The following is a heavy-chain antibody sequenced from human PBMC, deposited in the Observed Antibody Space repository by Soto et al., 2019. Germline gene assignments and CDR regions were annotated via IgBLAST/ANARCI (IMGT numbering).Heavy chain of an antibody. D-gene: IGHD2-15*01. J-gene: IGHJ3*02. Sequence: GGSLRLSCAASGFTFSAYAMSWVRQAPGKGLQWVSGVGGSDTDKHYADSVRGRFTVSRDNSKNTLYLQMNSLRAEDTAVYYCAKGNCSGGSCPRGAFDIWGQGTMVTVSS. CDR2: VGGSDTDK. CDR3: AKGNCSGGSCPRGAFDI. CDR1: GFTFSAYA. V-gene: IGHV3-23*05.